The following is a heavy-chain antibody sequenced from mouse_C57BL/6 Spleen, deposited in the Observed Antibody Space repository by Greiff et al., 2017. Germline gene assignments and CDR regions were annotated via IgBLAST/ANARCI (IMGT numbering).Heavy chain of an antibody. J-gene: IGHJ3*01. D-gene: IGHD2-4*01. Sequence: VKLQQPGAELVRPGSSVKLSCKASGYTFTSYWMDWVKQRPGQGLEWIGNIYPSDSETHYNQKFKDKATLTVDKSSSTAYMQLSSPTSEDSAVYYCARGGDYDEAYWGQGTLVTVSA. CDR1: GYTFTSYW. CDR3: ARGGDYDEAY. CDR2: IYPSDSET. V-gene: IGHV1-61*01.